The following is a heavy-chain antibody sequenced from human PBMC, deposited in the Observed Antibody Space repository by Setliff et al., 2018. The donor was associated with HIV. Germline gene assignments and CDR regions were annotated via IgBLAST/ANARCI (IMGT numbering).Heavy chain of an antibody. V-gene: IGHV1-18*01. CDR2: ISPYNGNT. CDR3: ARDLRGFNNWFDP. D-gene: IGHD3-9*01. CDR1: GYIFSTYG. Sequence: ASVKVSCKASGYIFSTYGISWVRQTPGQGLEWMGWISPYNGNTKYAQKFQGRVTMSTGTSTSTAYMEVRSLRSDDTAVYYCARDLRGFNNWFDPWGQGTLVTVSS. J-gene: IGHJ5*02.